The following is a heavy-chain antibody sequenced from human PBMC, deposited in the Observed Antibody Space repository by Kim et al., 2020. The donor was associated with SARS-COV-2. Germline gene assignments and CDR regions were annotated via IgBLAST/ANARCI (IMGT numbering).Heavy chain of an antibody. J-gene: IGHJ4*02. Sequence: ASVKVSCKAFGYTFIGYYIHWLRHAPGQGLEWMGWINPNSGDTKYPQKFQGRVSMTRDTSISTAYMEVNSLTSDDTAVYYCVTGSYGSSSDFDFWGQGTLITVSS. CDR1: GYTFIGYY. D-gene: IGHD6-6*01. CDR2: INPNSGDT. V-gene: IGHV1-2*02. CDR3: VTGSYGSSSDFDF.